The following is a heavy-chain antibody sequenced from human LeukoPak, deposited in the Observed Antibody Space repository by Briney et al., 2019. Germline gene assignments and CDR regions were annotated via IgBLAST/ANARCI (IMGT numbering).Heavy chain of an antibody. D-gene: IGHD5-18*01. Sequence: GASVKVSCKASGYTFTGYYMHWVRQAPGQGLEWMGWINPNSGGTNYAQKFQGWVTMTRDTSISTAYMELSRLRSGDTAVYYCARGDRGHTAMVSDYWGQGTLVTVSS. CDR3: ARGDRGHTAMVSDY. V-gene: IGHV1-2*04. J-gene: IGHJ4*02. CDR1: GYTFTGYY. CDR2: INPNSGGT.